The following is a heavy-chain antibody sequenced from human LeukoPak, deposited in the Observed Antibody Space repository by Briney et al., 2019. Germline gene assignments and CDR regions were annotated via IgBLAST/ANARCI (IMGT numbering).Heavy chain of an antibody. D-gene: IGHD3-3*01. CDR2: LTGNSNNP. CDR1: GFTFSNYA. V-gene: IGHV3-23*01. Sequence: GGSLRLSCRASGFTFSNYAMNRVRQTPGKGLEWVSSLTGNSNNPNYADSVKGRFTISRDNSKNTLYLQMNSLRAEDTALYSCAKCAKTPEGGSGWCNWFDTWGQGTLVIVSS. J-gene: IGHJ5*02. CDR3: AKCAKTPEGGSGWCNWFDT.